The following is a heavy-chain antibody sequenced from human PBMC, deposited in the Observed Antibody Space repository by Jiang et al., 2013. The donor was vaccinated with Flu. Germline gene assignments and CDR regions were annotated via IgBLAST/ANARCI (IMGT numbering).Heavy chain of an antibody. CDR1: GFTFSSYG. V-gene: IGHV3-33*01. CDR2: IWYDGSNK. Sequence: VQLVESGGGVVQPGRSLRLSCAASGFTFSSYGMHWVRQAPGKGLEWVAVIWYDGSNKYYADSVKGRFTISRDNSKNTLYLQMNSLRAEDTAVYYCARDPRQYYYYDSSGPSYWGQGTLVTV. D-gene: IGHD3-22*01. CDR3: ARDPRQYYYYDSSGPSY. J-gene: IGHJ4*02.